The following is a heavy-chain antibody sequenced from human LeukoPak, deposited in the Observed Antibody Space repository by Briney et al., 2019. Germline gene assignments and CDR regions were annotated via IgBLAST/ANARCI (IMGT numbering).Heavy chain of an antibody. CDR3: AKGVYGSRSTSLADV. Sequence: GGSLRLSCAASGFTFSRHWMHWVRQAPGKGLVWISRINSDASDTNYADFVKGRFTISRDNAKNTVYLQINSLRDEDTAVYYCAKGVYGSRSTSLADVWGQGTLVTVS. V-gene: IGHV3-74*01. D-gene: IGHD3-10*01. CDR2: INSDASDT. CDR1: GFTFSRHW. J-gene: IGHJ4*02.